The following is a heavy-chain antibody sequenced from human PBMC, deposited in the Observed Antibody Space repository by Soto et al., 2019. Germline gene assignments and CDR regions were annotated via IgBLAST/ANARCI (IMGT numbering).Heavy chain of an antibody. CDR2: TYTSGTT. CDR1: GGSVSSNY. V-gene: IGHV4-4*07. Sequence: QVQLQESGPGLVKPSETLSLTCTVSGGSVSSNYWSWIRQSAGEGLEWIGRTYTSGTTDYNPSLRGWVTISVGSAKDPFFPKMTAVTGADTGGYYCAGERAGPRWIDPWGQGNLVTV. CDR3: AGERAGPRWIDP. J-gene: IGHJ5*02.